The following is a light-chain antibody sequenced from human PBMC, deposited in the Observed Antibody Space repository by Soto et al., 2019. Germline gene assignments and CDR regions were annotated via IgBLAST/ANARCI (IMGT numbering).Light chain of an antibody. CDR1: QSVSSSS. CDR2: EAS. J-gene: IGKJ1*01. V-gene: IGKV3-20*01. Sequence: EIVLTQSPGTLSLSPGERATLSCRASQSVSSSSLAWYQQNPGQAPRLLIYEASSRATGIPDRLSGSGSGTDFTLTISRLEPEDFAVYYCQQYRTFGQGTKV. CDR3: QQYRT.